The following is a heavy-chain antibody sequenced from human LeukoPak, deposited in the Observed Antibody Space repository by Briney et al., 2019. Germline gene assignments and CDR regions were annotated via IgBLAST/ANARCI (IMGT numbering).Heavy chain of an antibody. CDR2: IKKDGSQK. V-gene: IGHV3-7*03. CDR3: ARVGWELLNLHFDP. D-gene: IGHD1-26*01. Sequence: GGSLRPSCVASGFTFSDKWMSWVRQAPGKGPEWVASIKKDGSQKYYVDSIKGRFTISRDNAQNSLYLEMSSLSVEDTAIYSCARVGWELLNLHFDPWGQGTLVTVSS. J-gene: IGHJ5*02. CDR1: GFTFSDKW.